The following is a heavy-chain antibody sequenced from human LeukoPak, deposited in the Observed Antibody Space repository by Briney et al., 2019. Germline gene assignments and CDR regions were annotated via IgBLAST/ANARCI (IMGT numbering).Heavy chain of an antibody. J-gene: IGHJ4*02. CDR1: GFTFSTYA. CDR3: ARDEHPRANPDSFVPAANVFDY. V-gene: IGHV3-21*01. D-gene: IGHD2-2*01. CDR2: ISSSSSYI. Sequence: PGTSLRLSCAASGFTFSTYAMSWVRQAPGKGLEWVSSISSSSSYIYYADSVKGRFTISRDNAKNSLYLQMNSLRAEDTAVYYCARDEHPRANPDSFVPAANVFDYWGQGTLVTISS.